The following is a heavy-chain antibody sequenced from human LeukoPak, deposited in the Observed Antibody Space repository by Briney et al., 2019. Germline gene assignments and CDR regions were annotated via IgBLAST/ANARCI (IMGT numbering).Heavy chain of an antibody. D-gene: IGHD6-13*01. V-gene: IGHV1-18*01. J-gene: IGHJ4*02. CDR1: GYTFTSYG. CDR3: ARGESIAAADPFDY. Sequence: ASVKVSCKASGYTFTSYGISWVRQAPGQGLEWMGWISAYNGNTNYAQKLQGRVTITTDESTSTAYMELSSLRSEDTAVYYCARGESIAAADPFDYWGQGTLVTVSS. CDR2: ISAYNGNT.